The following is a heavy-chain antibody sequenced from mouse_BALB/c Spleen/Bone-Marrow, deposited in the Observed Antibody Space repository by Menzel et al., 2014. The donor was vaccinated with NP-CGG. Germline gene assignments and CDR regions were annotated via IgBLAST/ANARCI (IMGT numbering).Heavy chain of an antibody. Sequence: EVKLVESGGGLVQPKGSLKLSCAASGFTFNTYAMNWVRQAPGKGLEWVARIRSKSNNYGTYYADSVKDSFIISRDDSQSILYLQMNNLKTEDTSMYYCVIYGGYYWFAYWGQGTLVTVSA. V-gene: IGHV10-1*02. CDR3: VIYGGYYWFAY. D-gene: IGHD2-3*01. J-gene: IGHJ3*01. CDR1: GFTFNTYA. CDR2: IRSKSNNYGT.